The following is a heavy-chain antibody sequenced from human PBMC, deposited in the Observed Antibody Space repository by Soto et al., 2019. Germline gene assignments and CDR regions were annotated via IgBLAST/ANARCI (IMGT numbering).Heavy chain of an antibody. CDR3: ARAHIAVHRSPY. V-gene: IGHV3-30-3*01. J-gene: IGHJ4*02. CDR2: MSYDGSNE. D-gene: IGHD6-19*01. CDR1: GFIFTSYT. Sequence: QVQLVESGGGVVQPGRSLRLSCVSSGFIFTSYTMHWVRQAPGKGLEWVAAMSYDGSNESYGDSVKGRFTISRDNSKNTLYLQMNSLRPEDTAVYYCARAHIAVHRSPYWGQGTLVTVSP.